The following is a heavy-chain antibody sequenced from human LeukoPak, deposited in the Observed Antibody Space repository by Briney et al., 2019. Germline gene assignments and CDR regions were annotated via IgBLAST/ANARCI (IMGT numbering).Heavy chain of an antibody. V-gene: IGHV7-4-1*02. CDR3: ASSPGPALWFGEFPDS. CDR2: INTNTGNP. J-gene: IGHJ5*01. Sequence: ASVKVSCKASGYTFTSYAMNWVRQAPGQGLEWMGWINTNTGNPTYAQGFTGRFVFSLDTSVSTAYLQISSLKAEDTAVYYCASSPGPALWFGEFPDSWGQGTLVTVSS. CDR1: GYTFTSYA. D-gene: IGHD3-10*01.